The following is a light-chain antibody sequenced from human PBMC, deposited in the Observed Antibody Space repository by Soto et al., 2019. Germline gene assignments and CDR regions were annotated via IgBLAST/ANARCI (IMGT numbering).Light chain of an antibody. Sequence: IVMTQSPLSLSVTPGQPASISCKTSQSLLNSDGKTYLSWFLQKPGQPPQLLIYEVFNRFSGVPDRVSGSGSGTEFTLKISRVEAEDVGVYYCMQTTQFPFIFGPGTKVDIK. CDR2: EVF. J-gene: IGKJ3*01. CDR1: QSLLNSDGKTY. CDR3: MQTTQFPFI. V-gene: IGKV2D-29*01.